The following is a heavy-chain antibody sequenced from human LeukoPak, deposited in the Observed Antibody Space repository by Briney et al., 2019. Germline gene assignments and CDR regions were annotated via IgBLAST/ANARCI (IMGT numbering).Heavy chain of an antibody. J-gene: IGHJ3*02. V-gene: IGHV4-39*07. CDR3: ARSFDTHAFDI. CDR2: IYYSGST. D-gene: IGHD2-15*01. CDR1: GGSISSSSYY. Sequence: SETLSLTCTVSGGSISSSSYYWGWIRQPPGKGLEWIGSIYYSGSTYYNPSLKSRVTISVDTSKNQFSLKLTSVTAADTAIYYCARSFDTHAFDIWGQGTVVTVSS.